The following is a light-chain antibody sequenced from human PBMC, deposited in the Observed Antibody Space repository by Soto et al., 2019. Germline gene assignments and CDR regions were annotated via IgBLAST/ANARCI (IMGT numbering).Light chain of an antibody. J-gene: IGKJ1*01. CDR3: QQSFSTPRT. V-gene: IGKV1-39*01. CDR1: HDIRKY. CDR2: DAS. Sequence: IQMTQSAASLSASVGDRVTITCQASHDIRKYLNWYQQKPGKAPKLLIYDASNMETGVPSRFSGSGSGTDFTLTISSLQPEDFGTYYCQQSFSTPRTFGQRTKVDIK.